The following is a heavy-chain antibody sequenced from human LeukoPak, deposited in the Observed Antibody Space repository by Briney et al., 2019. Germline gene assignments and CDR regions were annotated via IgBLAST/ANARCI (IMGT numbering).Heavy chain of an antibody. Sequence: SETLSLTCTVSGGSISSGDYYWSWIRQPPGKGLEWIGYIYYSGSTYYNPSLKSRVTISVDTSKNQFSQKLSSVTAAHTAVYYCARSGYLAVDAFDIWGQGTMVTVSS. CDR1: GGSISSGDYY. CDR3: ARSGYLAVDAFDI. J-gene: IGHJ3*02. D-gene: IGHD6-19*01. CDR2: IYYSGST. V-gene: IGHV4-30-4*08.